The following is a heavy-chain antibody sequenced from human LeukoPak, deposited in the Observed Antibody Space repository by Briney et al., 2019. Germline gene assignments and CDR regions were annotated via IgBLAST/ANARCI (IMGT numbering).Heavy chain of an antibody. V-gene: IGHV4-34*01. Sequence: SETLSLTCAVYGGSFSGYYWSWIRQPPGKGLEWIGEINHSGSTNYNPSLKSRVTISVDTSKNQFSLKLSSVIAADTAVYYCARKGRGGSYSDYWGQGTLVTVSS. CDR3: ARKGRGGSYSDY. CDR1: GGSFSGYY. D-gene: IGHD1-26*01. CDR2: INHSGST. J-gene: IGHJ4*02.